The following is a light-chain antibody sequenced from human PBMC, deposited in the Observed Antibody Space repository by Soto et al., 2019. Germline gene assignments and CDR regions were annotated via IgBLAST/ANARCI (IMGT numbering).Light chain of an antibody. CDR3: QQYHNLWA. Sequence: EIVLTQSPATLSLSPGERATLSCRASQSVGYYLTWYQQKPGQAPRLLIYDTSQRATGIPARFSGSGSGTDFTLTITSLQSEDFALYYCQQYHNLWAFGQGTKVDTK. CDR2: DTS. CDR1: QSVGYY. J-gene: IGKJ1*01. V-gene: IGKV3-11*01.